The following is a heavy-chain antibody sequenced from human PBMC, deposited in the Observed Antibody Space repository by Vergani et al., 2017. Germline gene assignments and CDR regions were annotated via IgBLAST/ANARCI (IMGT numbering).Heavy chain of an antibody. Sequence: QLQLQESGPGLVKPSETLSLTCTVSGGSISSSSYYWGWIRQPPGKGLEWIGSIYYSGSTDYNPSLKSLVTISVDTSKNKLSLKLSSVTAADTAVYYCMASTTAEYYDFWSGYKAYWGQGTLVTVYS. CDR2: IYYSGST. J-gene: IGHJ4*02. V-gene: IGHV4-39*01. D-gene: IGHD3-3*01. CDR1: GGSISSSSYY. CDR3: MASTTAEYYDFWSGYKAY.